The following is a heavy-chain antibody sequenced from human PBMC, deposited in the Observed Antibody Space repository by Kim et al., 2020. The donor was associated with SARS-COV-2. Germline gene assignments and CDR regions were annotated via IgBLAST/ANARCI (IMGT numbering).Heavy chain of an antibody. CDR3: ARVGYYDSSGIDY. D-gene: IGHD3-22*01. CDR2: IYYSGST. Sequence: SETLSLTCSVSGRSISTYYWSWIRQPPGKGLEWIGYIYYSGSTNYNPSLKSRVTISVDTSKNQFSLKLSSVTAADTAVYYCARVGYYDSSGIDYWGQGTLVTVSS. CDR1: GRSISTYY. J-gene: IGHJ4*02. V-gene: IGHV4-59*01.